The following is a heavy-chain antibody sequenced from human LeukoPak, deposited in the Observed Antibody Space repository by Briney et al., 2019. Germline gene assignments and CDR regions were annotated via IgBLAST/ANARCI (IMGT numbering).Heavy chain of an antibody. CDR1: GYSFNAYW. Sequence: RGESLKISCKGSGYSFNAYWIAWVRQMPGKGLEWMGIIYPDDSDTRYSPSFQGQVTISADKSVRTAYLQWSSLKASDTAMYYCARPNITSYYDSRGYDAFDVWGQGTMVTVSS. J-gene: IGHJ3*01. CDR3: ARPNITSYYDSRGYDAFDV. V-gene: IGHV5-51*01. CDR2: IYPDDSDT. D-gene: IGHD3-22*01.